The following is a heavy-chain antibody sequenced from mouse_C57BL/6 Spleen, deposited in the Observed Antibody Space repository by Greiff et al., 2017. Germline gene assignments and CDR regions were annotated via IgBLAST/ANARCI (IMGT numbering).Heavy chain of an antibody. CDR1: GYSITSGYY. D-gene: IGHD2-3*01. J-gene: IGHJ1*03. CDR3: ARVGYDYWYFDV. V-gene: IGHV3-6*01. CDR2: ISYDGSN. Sequence: DVQLQESGAGLVKPSQSLSLTCSVTGYSITSGYYWNWIRQFPGNKLEWMGYISYDGSNNYNPSLKNRISITRDTSKNQFFLKLNSVTTEDTATYYCARVGYDYWYFDVWGTGTTVTVSS.